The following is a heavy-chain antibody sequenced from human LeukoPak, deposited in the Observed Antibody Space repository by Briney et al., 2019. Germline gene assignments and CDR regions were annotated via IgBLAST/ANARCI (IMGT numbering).Heavy chain of an antibody. V-gene: IGHV3-23*01. D-gene: IGHD2-21*02. Sequence: GGSLRLSCAASGFTFSSYAMSWVRQAPGKGLEWVSAISGSGGGTYYADSVKGRFTISRYNSKNTLYLQMNSLRAEDTAVYYCAKDGGGSYCGGDCYWFSFRYYGMDVWGQGTRSPSP. CDR2: ISGSGGGT. J-gene: IGHJ6*02. CDR3: AKDGGGSYCGGDCYWFSFRYYGMDV. CDR1: GFTFSSYA.